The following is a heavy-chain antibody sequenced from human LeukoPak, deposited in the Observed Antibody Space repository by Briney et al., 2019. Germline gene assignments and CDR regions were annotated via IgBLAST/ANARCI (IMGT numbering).Heavy chain of an antibody. CDR3: VSPRGFSYGYFDY. J-gene: IGHJ4*02. D-gene: IGHD5-18*01. Sequence: SETLSLTCTVSGGSISSSSAYWGWIHQPPGKGLEWIGSIYYSKNTYYNPSLKSRVTISADTSKNQFSLTLGSVSATDTAVYYCVSPRGFSYGYFDYWGPGTLVTVSS. CDR2: IYYSKNT. V-gene: IGHV4-39*01. CDR1: GGSISSSSAY.